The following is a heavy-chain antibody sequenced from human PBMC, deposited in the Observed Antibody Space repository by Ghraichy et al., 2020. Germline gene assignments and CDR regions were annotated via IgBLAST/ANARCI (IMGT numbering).Heavy chain of an antibody. CDR3: SRLGVWCGEESIAI. CDR2: LSFDGSNK. CDR1: GFSFRSSA. V-gene: IGHV3-30-3*01. J-gene: IGHJ3*02. Sequence: LTCAASGFSFRSSAMHWVRQAPGKGLEWVAGLSFDGSNKFHADSVTGRFTISRDTSTDTLFLQMDTLRPADTAVYYCSRLGVWCGEESIAIWGQGTLVTVSS. D-gene: IGHD3-10*01.